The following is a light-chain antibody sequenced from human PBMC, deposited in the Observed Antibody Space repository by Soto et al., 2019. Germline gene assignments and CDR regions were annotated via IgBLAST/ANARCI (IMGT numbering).Light chain of an antibody. CDR3: TSYAGSNNVL. J-gene: IGLJ2*01. V-gene: IGLV2-8*01. CDR2: EVT. Sequence: QSALTQPPSASGSPGQSVTISCTGTSSDVGGYNYVSWYQQHPGKAPKLMIYEVTKRPSGVPDRFSGSKCGNTASLTVSGLQAEDEAVYYCTSYAGSNNVLFGGGTKLTVL. CDR1: SSDVGGYNY.